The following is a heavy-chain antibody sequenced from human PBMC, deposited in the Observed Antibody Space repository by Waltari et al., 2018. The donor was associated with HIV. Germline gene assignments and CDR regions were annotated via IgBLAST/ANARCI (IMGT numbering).Heavy chain of an antibody. CDR3: ARHGNYGYYVFDP. CDR2: INHSGST. D-gene: IGHD4-17*01. CDR1: GGSFSGYY. Sequence: QVQLQQWGAGLLKPSETLSLTCAAYGGSFSGYYWSWIRQPPGQGLEWIGQINHSGSTDTNPSLKGRVTISGETSKTQFSLKLSSVTAADTAVYYCARHGNYGYYVFDPWGQGTLVTVSS. V-gene: IGHV4-34*01. J-gene: IGHJ5*02.